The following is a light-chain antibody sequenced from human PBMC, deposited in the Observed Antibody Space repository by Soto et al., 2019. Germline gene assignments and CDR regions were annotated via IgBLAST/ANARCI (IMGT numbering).Light chain of an antibody. CDR3: AAWDDTLRGV. CDR2: SNN. J-gene: IGLJ3*02. CDR1: SSNIGSNY. V-gene: IGLV1-47*02. Sequence: QSVLTQSPSASGTPGQRVTISCSGTSSNIGSNYVFWYQQVPGTAPKLLIYSNNQRPSGVPDRFSGSKSGTSASLAISGLRSEDEADYYCAAWDDTLRGVFGGGTKLTVL.